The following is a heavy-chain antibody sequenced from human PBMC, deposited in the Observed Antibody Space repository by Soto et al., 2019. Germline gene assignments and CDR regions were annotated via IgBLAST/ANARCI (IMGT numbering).Heavy chain of an antibody. V-gene: IGHV3-30*18. CDR2: MSYDGSNT. CDR3: AEDLLRNFDWSRFDY. J-gene: IGHJ4*02. Sequence: QVQLVESGGGVVQPGSYLRLSCAASGFTFSNYGIHWVRQAPGKGLEWVAVMSYDGSNTYYVDSVKGLFTISRDNSKDTLYLQMSSLRAEDTAVYYCAEDLLRNFDWSRFDYWGKGTMFTFSS. CDR1: GFTFSNYG. D-gene: IGHD3-9*01.